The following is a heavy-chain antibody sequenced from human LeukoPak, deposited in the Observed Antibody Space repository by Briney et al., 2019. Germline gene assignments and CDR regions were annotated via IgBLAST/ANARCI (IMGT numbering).Heavy chain of an antibody. Sequence: PGGSLRLSCAASGFTFSSYSMNWVRQAPGKGLEWVSSISSSSSYIYYADSVKGRFTIPRDNAKNSLYLQMNSLRAEDTAVYYCARDSEDQLLPDYWGQGTLVTVSS. CDR3: ARDSEDQLLPDY. J-gene: IGHJ4*02. V-gene: IGHV3-21*01. CDR2: ISSSSSYI. CDR1: GFTFSSYS. D-gene: IGHD2-2*01.